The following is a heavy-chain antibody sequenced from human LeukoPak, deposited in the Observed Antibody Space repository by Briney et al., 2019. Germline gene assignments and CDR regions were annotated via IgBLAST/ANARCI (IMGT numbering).Heavy chain of an antibody. J-gene: IGHJ4*02. V-gene: IGHV3-23*01. D-gene: IGHD3-22*01. Sequence: PGGSLRLSCAASGFTFSSYAMSWVRQAPGKGLEWVSAISGSGGSTYYADSVKGRFTISRDNSKNTLYLRMNSLRAEDTAVYYCAKDRYDSSGYYYRWGQGTLVTVSS. CDR3: AKDRYDSSGYYYR. CDR1: GFTFSSYA. CDR2: ISGSGGST.